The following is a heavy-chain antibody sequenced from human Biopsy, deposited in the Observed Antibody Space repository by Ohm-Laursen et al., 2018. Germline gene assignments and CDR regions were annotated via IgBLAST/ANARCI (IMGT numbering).Heavy chain of an antibody. CDR1: GYNFGNYY. J-gene: IGHJ6*02. Sequence: GSSVKVSCKVSGYNFGNYYINWVRKVPGQGLEWLGVVNPVAEATMYAQKFQDRITLTRDASTSTVYMDLTSLTSEDTAVYYCARESPLRLGVCGAIRCFKEVFGMDVWGQGTTVIVSS. CDR2: VNPVAEAT. CDR3: ARESPLRLGVCGAIRCFKEVFGMDV. D-gene: IGHD2-21*01. V-gene: IGHV1-46*01.